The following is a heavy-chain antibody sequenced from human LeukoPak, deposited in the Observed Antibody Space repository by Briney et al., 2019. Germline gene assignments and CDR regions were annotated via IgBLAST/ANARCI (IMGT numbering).Heavy chain of an antibody. D-gene: IGHD6-25*01. V-gene: IGHV4-59*08. Sequence: SETLSPTCTVSGGSTSSYYSSWIRQPPGKGREWIGYIYYGVSTNYNPSLKTRATISVDTPKTQFSLNLSAVTAADTAVYYCARQGGGFWYFDLWGRGTLVTVSS. CDR2: IYYGVST. J-gene: IGHJ2*01. CDR1: GGSTSSYY. CDR3: ARQGGGFWYFDL.